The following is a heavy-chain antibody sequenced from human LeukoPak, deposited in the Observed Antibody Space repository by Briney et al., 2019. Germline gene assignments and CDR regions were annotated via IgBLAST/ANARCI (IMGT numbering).Heavy chain of an antibody. J-gene: IGHJ4*02. CDR3: ARVGTYDYGGNFDFDY. CDR2: INPSGGST. D-gene: IGHD4-23*01. Sequence: ASVKVSCTASGYTFTSYYMHWVRQAPGQGLEWMGIINPSGGSTSYAQKFQGRVTMTRDTSTSTVYMELSSLRSEDTAVYYCARVGTYDYGGNFDFDYWGQGTLVTVSS. V-gene: IGHV1-46*01. CDR1: GYTFTSYY.